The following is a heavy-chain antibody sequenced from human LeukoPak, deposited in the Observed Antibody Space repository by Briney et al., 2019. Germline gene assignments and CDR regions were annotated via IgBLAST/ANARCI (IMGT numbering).Heavy chain of an antibody. CDR1: GFAFSSLD. Sequence: PGGSLRLSCAASGFAFSSLDMGWVRQTPEKGLEWVSAITNSGDGTYYADSVKGRFTISRDNSKNTLFLQMNSLRAEDTAVYFCAKDARRSSGWYFFDHWGQGTLVTVSS. V-gene: IGHV3-23*01. J-gene: IGHJ4*02. D-gene: IGHD6-19*01. CDR3: AKDARRSSGWYFFDH. CDR2: ITNSGDGT.